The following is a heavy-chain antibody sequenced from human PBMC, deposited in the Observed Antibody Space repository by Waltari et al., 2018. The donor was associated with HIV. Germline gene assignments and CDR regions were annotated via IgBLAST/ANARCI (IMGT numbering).Heavy chain of an antibody. D-gene: IGHD4-17*01. CDR1: GGSASGYF. J-gene: IGHJ5*02. Sequence: QVQLQQWGAGLLKPSETLSLTCVVYGGSASGYFWSWIRQSPDKGLEWIGEISHSGRSNYNPSLKRRVTISLDTSKNQCSLKLTSGTAADTAVYYCASSDYGDYRWGQGTLVTVSS. CDR3: ASSDYGDYR. CDR2: ISHSGRS. V-gene: IGHV4-34*01.